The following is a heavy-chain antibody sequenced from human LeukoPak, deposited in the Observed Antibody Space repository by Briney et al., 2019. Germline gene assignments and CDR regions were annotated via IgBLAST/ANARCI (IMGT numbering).Heavy chain of an antibody. J-gene: IGHJ4*02. Sequence: PSQTLSLTCAISGDSVSSNSAAWNWIRQSPSRGLEWLGRTYYRSKWYNDYAVSVKSRITINPDTSKNQFSLQLNSVTPEDTAVYYCARAPQNEDIAAAGEFDYWGQGTLVTVSS. V-gene: IGHV6-1*01. CDR2: TYYRSKWYN. CDR3: ARAPQNEDIAAAGEFDY. CDR1: GDSVSSNSAA. D-gene: IGHD6-13*01.